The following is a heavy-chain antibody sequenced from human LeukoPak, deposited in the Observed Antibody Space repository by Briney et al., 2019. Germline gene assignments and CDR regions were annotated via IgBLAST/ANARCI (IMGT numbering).Heavy chain of an antibody. CDR2: ISAYNGNT. V-gene: IGHV1-18*01. CDR1: GYTFTSYG. CDR3: ARGLKRFGVGASTPNDY. D-gene: IGHD3-10*01. J-gene: IGHJ4*02. Sequence: GASVKVSCKASGYTFTSYGISWVRQAPGQGLEWMGWISAYNGNTNYAQKFQGRVTMTRNTSINTAYMELSSLRSEDTAVYYCARGLKRFGVGASTPNDYWGQGTLVTVSS.